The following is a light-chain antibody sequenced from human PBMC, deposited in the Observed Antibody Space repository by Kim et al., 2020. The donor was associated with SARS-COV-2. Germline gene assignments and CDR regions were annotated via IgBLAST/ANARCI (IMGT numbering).Light chain of an antibody. CDR3: ATWDDNLSGAL. V-gene: IGLV1-47*01. J-gene: IGLJ3*02. CDR2: NAN. CDR1: TSNSGRSE. Sequence: GQEATSTCGGATSNSGRSELFWYQHRLGAAPKPLVFNANVRPSGVPDRFSGSKSGTSASLAISGLRSDDEADYCCATWDDNLSGALFGGGTKLTVL.